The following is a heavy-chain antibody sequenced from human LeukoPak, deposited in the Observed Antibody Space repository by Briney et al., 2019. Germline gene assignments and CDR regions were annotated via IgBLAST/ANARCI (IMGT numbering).Heavy chain of an antibody. CDR3: ARHHDYGDYGCFDY. Sequence: GESLKISCKGSGYSFTSYWIGWVRQMPGKGLERMGIIYPGDSDTRYSPSFQGQVTISADKSIRTAYLQWSSLKASDTAIYYCARHHDYGDYGCFDYWGQGTLVTVSS. V-gene: IGHV5-51*01. CDR1: GYSFTSYW. D-gene: IGHD4-17*01. J-gene: IGHJ4*02. CDR2: IYPGDSDT.